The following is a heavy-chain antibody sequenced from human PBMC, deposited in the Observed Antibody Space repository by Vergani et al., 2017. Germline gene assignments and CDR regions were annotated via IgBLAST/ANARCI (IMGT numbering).Heavy chain of an antibody. J-gene: IGHJ6*03. CDR1: GGTFSSYA. CDR2: IIPIFGTA. V-gene: IGHV1-69*01. D-gene: IGHD6-13*01. CDR3: ARDYRRCSSCYFAPPSTSYYYYMDV. Sequence: QVQLVQSGAEVKKPGSSVKVSCKASGGTFSSYAISWVRQAPGQGLEWMGGIIPIFGTANYAQKFQGRVTIPADESTRTAYMELISLRPEATDVYYCARDYRRCSSCYFAPPSTSYYYYMDVGGKGTTVTVSS.